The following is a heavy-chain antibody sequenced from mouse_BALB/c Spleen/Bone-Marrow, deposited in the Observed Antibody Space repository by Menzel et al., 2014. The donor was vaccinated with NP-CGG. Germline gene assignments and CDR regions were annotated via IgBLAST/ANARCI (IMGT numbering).Heavy chain of an antibody. J-gene: IGHJ2*01. CDR2: IWSGGGS. CDR3: ARTSNYVDFDY. V-gene: IGHV2-4-1*01. CDR1: GFSLTSYG. Sequence: VQLQQSGPGLVQPSQSLSITCTASGFSLTSYGVHWVRQSPGKGLEWLGAIWSGGGSDYNAAFISRLSITKDNSKSQVFFKMFSLQVDDTAIYYCARTSNYVDFDYWGQGTTLTVSS. D-gene: IGHD2-5*01.